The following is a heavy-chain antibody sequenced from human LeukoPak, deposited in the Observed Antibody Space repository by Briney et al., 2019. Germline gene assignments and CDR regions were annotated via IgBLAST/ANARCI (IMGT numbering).Heavy chain of an antibody. CDR3: ATLGFSSGYYYYFDH. Sequence: SETLSLTCTVSGASISSGDYYWSWIRQPPGKGLEWIGYMYSSGTTYYNPSLKSRVTISVDTSKNQFSLKLSSVTAADTAVYYCATLGFSSGYYYYFDHWGQGTLVTVSS. D-gene: IGHD3-22*01. V-gene: IGHV4-30-4*08. CDR2: MYSSGTT. CDR1: GASISSGDYY. J-gene: IGHJ4*02.